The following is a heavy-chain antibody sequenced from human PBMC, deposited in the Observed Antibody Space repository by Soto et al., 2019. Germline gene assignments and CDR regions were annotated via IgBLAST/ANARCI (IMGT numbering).Heavy chain of an antibody. CDR2: ISAYNGNT. V-gene: IGHV1-18*01. CDR1: GGTFSSYA. D-gene: IGHD2-15*01. J-gene: IGHJ6*02. Sequence: QLVQSGAEVKKPGSSVKVSCKASGGTFSSYAISWVRQAPGQGLDWMGWISAYNGNTKYAQELQGRVTMTTDTSTSTAYMELRSLRSDDTAMYYCARFSGGSYNTYYFYYGMDVWGQGTTVTVSS. CDR3: ARFSGGSYNTYYFYYGMDV.